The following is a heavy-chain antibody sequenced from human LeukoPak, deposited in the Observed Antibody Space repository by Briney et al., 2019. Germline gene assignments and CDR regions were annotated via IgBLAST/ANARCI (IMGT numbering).Heavy chain of an antibody. D-gene: IGHD1-26*01. CDR2: MKEDGSEK. V-gene: IGHV3-7*01. Sequence: PGGSLRLSCAASGFTFSSYWMSWVRQAPGKGLEWVAYMKEDGSEKYYVDSVKGRFTISRDNAKSSLYLQMNTLRAEDTAVYYCARVTTSGWALFNFDYWGQGTLVTVSS. CDR1: GFTFSSYW. J-gene: IGHJ4*02. CDR3: ARVTTSGWALFNFDY.